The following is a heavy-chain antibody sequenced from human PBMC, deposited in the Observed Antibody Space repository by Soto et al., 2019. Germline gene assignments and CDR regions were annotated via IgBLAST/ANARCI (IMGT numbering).Heavy chain of an antibody. D-gene: IGHD2-2*01. Sequence: QVQLQESGPGLVKPSQTLSLTCTVSGGSISSGGYYWSWIRQHPGKGLEWIGYIYYSGSTYYNPSLKRRVTISVDTSKNQFSLKLSSVTAADTAVYYCARGTHAPPYYFDYWGQGTLVTVSS. J-gene: IGHJ4*02. CDR2: IYYSGST. CDR3: ARGTHAPPYYFDY. CDR1: GGSISSGGYY. V-gene: IGHV4-31*03.